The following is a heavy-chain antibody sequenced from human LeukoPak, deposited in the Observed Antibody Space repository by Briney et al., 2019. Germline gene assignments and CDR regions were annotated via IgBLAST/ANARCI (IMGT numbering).Heavy chain of an antibody. V-gene: IGHV3-30*18. CDR1: GFTFSSYG. D-gene: IGHD4-17*01. Sequence: PGGSLRLSRAASGFTFSSYGMHWVRQAPGKGLEWVAVISYDGSNKYYADSVKGRFTISRDNSKNTLYLQMNSLRAKDTAVYYCAKDSGITVTNFDYWGQGTLVTVSS. CDR2: ISYDGSNK. CDR3: AKDSGITVTNFDY. J-gene: IGHJ4*02.